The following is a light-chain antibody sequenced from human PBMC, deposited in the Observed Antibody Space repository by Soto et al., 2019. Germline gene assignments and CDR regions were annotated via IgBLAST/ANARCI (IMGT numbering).Light chain of an antibody. CDR2: GAS. J-gene: IGKJ1*01. CDR1: QSLNSN. CDR3: QQYNYWSPWT. Sequence: EMVMTQSPGTLSVSPGERATLSCRASQSLNSNLAWYQQKPGQAPRLLIYGASTRATGIPARFSGSGSGTEFTLTISSLQSEDFAFYYCQQYNYWSPWTFGQGTKVEIK. V-gene: IGKV3-15*01.